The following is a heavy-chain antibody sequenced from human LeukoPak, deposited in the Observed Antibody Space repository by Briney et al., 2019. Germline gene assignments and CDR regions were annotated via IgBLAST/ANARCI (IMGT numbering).Heavy chain of an antibody. Sequence: GGSLRLSCAASGFTFSNYWVHWVRQAPGKGPVGVSRINRYWSTTKYPDSVKGRFTVSRDNDKNTMNLQMNSLRAEDTAVYYCARDKKSGESSEIDYWGQGTLVTVSS. CDR2: INRYWSTT. J-gene: IGHJ4*02. V-gene: IGHV3-74*01. CDR3: ARDKKSGESSEIDY. CDR1: GFTFSNYW. D-gene: IGHD3-10*01.